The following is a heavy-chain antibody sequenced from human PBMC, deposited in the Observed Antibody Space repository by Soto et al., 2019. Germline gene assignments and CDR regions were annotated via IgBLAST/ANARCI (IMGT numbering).Heavy chain of an antibody. CDR1: GGTFSSYA. CDR2: IIPIFGTA. V-gene: IGHV1-69*01. CDR3: ARDLDCSGGSCYSSRLFFGWFGP. J-gene: IGHJ5*02. Sequence: QVQLVQSGAEVKKPGSSVKVSCKASGGTFSSYAISWVRQAPGQGLEWMGGIIPIFGTANYAQKFQGRVTITADESTSTAKMELSSLRSEDTAVYYCARDLDCSGGSCYSSRLFFGWFGPLGQGTLVNVSS. D-gene: IGHD2-15*01.